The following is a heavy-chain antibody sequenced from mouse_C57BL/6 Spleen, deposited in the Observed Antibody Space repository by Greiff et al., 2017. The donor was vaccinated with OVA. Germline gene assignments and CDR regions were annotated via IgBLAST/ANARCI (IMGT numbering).Heavy chain of an antibody. Sequence: VQLQQSDAELVQPGASVKISCKVSGYTFTDHTIHWMKQRPEQGLEWIGYIYPRDGSTKYNEKFKGKATLTADKSSSTAYRQLNSLTSEDSAVYCCARGGGLREGPAYWGQGTLVTVSA. CDR2: IYPRDGST. CDR3: ARGGGLREGPAY. CDR1: GYTFTDHT. V-gene: IGHV1-78*01. D-gene: IGHD2-4*01. J-gene: IGHJ3*01.